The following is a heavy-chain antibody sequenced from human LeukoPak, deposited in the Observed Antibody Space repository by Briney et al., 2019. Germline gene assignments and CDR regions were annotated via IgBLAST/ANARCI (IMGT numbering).Heavy chain of an antibody. CDR2: ISGSGGGSST. CDR1: GFTFSSSA. D-gene: IGHD1-26*01. Sequence: GGSLRLSCAASGFTFSSSAMSWVRQAPGKGLEWVSGISGSGGGSSTYYADSVKGRFTISRDNSKNTLYLQMNSLRAEDTAVYYCAKSGGGSSNWFDPWGQGTLVTVSS. V-gene: IGHV3-23*01. J-gene: IGHJ5*02. CDR3: AKSGGGSSNWFDP.